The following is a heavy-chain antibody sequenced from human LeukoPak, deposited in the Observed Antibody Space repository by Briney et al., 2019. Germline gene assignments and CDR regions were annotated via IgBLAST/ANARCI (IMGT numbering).Heavy chain of an antibody. J-gene: IGHJ4*02. Sequence: GGSLRLSCAASGFTFSSYAMHWVRQAPGKGLEWVAVISYDGSNKYYADSVKGRFTISRDNAKNSLYLQMNSLRAEDTAVYYCARDSGIAVAGTYFDYWGQGTLVTVSS. V-gene: IGHV3-30-3*01. CDR2: ISYDGSNK. CDR1: GFTFSSYA. D-gene: IGHD6-19*01. CDR3: ARDSGIAVAGTYFDY.